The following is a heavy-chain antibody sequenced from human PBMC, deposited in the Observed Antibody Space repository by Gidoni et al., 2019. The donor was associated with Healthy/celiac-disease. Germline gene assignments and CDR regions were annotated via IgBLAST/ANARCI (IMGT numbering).Heavy chain of an antibody. J-gene: IGHJ3*02. D-gene: IGHD3-3*01. CDR3: AITAGLRFLEWLSSNAFDI. CDR2: ISYDGSNK. V-gene: IGHV3-30*03. CDR1: GFTFSSYG. Sequence: QVQLVESGGGVVQPGRSLRLSCAASGFTFSSYGMHWVRQAPGKGLEWVAVISYDGSNKYYADSVKGRFTISRDNSKNTLYLQMNSLRAEDTAVYYCAITAGLRFLEWLSSNAFDIWGQGTMVTVSS.